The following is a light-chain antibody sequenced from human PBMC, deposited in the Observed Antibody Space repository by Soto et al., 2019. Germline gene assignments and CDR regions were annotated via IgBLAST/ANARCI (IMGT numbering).Light chain of an antibody. CDR3: QHYDGSPRT. CDR2: GVF. CDR1: QSVNSNY. Sequence: ETVLTQSPGTVSLSPGERATLSCRTSQSVNSNYLAWYQQKPGQAPRLLIYGVFNRATGIPDRFSGSGSGTDFTLTISGLEPEDSEVYYCQHYDGSPRTFGQGTKLESK. J-gene: IGKJ2*01. V-gene: IGKV3-20*01.